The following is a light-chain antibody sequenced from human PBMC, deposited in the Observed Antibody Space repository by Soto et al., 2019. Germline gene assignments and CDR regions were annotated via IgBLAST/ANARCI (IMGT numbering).Light chain of an antibody. CDR1: SSNIGAGYD. CDR3: QSYDSSSNYV. V-gene: IGLV1-40*01. J-gene: IGLJ1*01. CDR2: GNS. Sequence: QSVLTQPPSVSGAPGQRVTISCTGSSSNIGAGYDVHWYQQLPGTAPKLLIYGNSNRPSGVPDRFSGSKSGTSASLAITGLQAEDEADYYCQSYDSSSNYVFGTGTKLTVL.